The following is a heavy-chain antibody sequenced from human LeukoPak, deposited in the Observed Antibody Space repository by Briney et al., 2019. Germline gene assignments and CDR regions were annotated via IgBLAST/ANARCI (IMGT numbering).Heavy chain of an antibody. J-gene: IGHJ4*02. D-gene: IGHD3-10*01. CDR3: TAYGFDY. CDR2: IKTNSDGGTT. V-gene: IGHV3-15*01. CDR1: GFTFSNAW. Sequence: KSGGSLRLPCAASGFTFSNAWMNWVRQAPGKGLEWLGRIKTNSDGGTTDYAAPVKGRFTISRDDSKNTVYLQMNSLKTEDTAVYYCTAYGFDYWGQGTLVTVSS.